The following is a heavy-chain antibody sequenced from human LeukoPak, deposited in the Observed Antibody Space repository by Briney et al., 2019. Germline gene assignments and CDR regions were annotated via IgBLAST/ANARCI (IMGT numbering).Heavy chain of an antibody. J-gene: IGHJ6*03. D-gene: IGHD1-14*01. CDR1: GGSISSYY. CDR2: IYIGGST. CDR3: ARDRNHVGNYYYYYMDV. Sequence: SETLSLTCTVSGGSISSYYWSWIRQPAGKGLEWIGRIYIGGSTYYNPSLKSRVTMSVDTSKNQFSLKLSSVTAADTAVYYCARDRNHVGNYYYYYMDVWGKGTTVTVSS. V-gene: IGHV4-4*07.